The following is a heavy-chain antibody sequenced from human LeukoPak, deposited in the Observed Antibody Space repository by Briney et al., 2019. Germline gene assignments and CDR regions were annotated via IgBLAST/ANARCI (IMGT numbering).Heavy chain of an antibody. CDR2: IIPIFGTT. CDR3: ARGASSTWYAMFDF. D-gene: IGHD6-13*01. CDR1: GGTFSTLA. J-gene: IGHJ4*02. Sequence: ASVKVSCKASGGTFSTLAISWVRQAPGQGLEWMGTIIPIFGTTNYAPKFQGRVSITADESTNTAFMELSSLRSEDTAFYFCARGASSTWYAMFDFWGQGTLVTVSS. V-gene: IGHV1-69*13.